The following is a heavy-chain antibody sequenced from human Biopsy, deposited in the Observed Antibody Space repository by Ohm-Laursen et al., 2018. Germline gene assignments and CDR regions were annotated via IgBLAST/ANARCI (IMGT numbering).Heavy chain of an antibody. CDR1: GGSIGSFF. D-gene: IGHD1-26*01. CDR2: IYYSGST. V-gene: IGHV4-59*01. J-gene: IGHJ4*02. CDR3: ARVGAGAPSIDYFDY. Sequence: TLSLTCTVSGGSIGSFFWSWIRQPPGKGLGWIGYIYYSGSTNYNPSLRSRVTISVDRSKNQFSLELSSVTAADTAVYYCARVGAGAPSIDYFDYWGQGALVTVSS.